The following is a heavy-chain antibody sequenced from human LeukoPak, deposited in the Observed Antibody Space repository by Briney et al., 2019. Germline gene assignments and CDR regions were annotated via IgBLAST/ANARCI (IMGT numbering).Heavy chain of an antibody. CDR2: TSQSGDT. V-gene: IGHV4-34*01. Sequence: SETLSLTCAVYGGSFSGYYWSWVRQPPGKGLEWIGETSQSGDTKYNPSLKSRVTISLDNSKSQFSLKLTSVTAADSAIYYCATNVGKTFDYWGQGVLVTVSS. CDR1: GGSFSGYY. CDR3: ATNVGKTFDY. D-gene: IGHD7-27*01. J-gene: IGHJ4*02.